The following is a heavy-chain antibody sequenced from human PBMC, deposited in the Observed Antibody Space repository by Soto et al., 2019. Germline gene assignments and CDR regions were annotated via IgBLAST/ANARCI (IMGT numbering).Heavy chain of an antibody. Sequence: QVQLVESGGGVVQPGKSLRLSCAASGFSFSDYGMHWVRQAPGKGLEWVAVIWYDGSNIYYTESVKGRLTISRDNSKNTLYMQMNGLRAEDTAVYYCARAAEGITDSGVDDWGQGTTVTVSS. CDR2: IWYDGSNI. CDR3: ARAAEGITDSGVDD. V-gene: IGHV3-33*01. J-gene: IGHJ6*02. CDR1: GFSFSDYG. D-gene: IGHD3-10*01.